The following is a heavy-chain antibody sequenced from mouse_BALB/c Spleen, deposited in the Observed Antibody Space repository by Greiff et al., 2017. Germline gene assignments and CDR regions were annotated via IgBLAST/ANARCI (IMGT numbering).Heavy chain of an antibody. Sequence: EVMLVESGGGLVKPGGSLKLSCAASGFTFSSYAMSWVRQTPEMRLEWVASISSGGSTYYPDSVKGRFTISRDNARNILYLQMSSLRSEDTAMYYCARGRGGYDVWFAYWGQGTLVTVSA. CDR1: GFTFSSYA. J-gene: IGHJ3*01. V-gene: IGHV5-6-5*01. CDR3: ARGRGGYDVWFAY. D-gene: IGHD2-2*01. CDR2: ISSGGST.